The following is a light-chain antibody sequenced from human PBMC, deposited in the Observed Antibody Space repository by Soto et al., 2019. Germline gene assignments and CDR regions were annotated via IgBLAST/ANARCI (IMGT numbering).Light chain of an antibody. V-gene: IGLV4-60*03. CDR2: VERSGSY. Sequence: QPVLTQSSSASASLGSSVKLTCTLSSGYSTYIIAWHQQQPGKAPRYLMKVERSGSYNKGSGVPDRFSGFSSAADRYLTISNLQSEDEADYYCETWDSNTFVVFGGGTELTVL. CDR3: ETWDSNTFVV. J-gene: IGLJ2*01. CDR1: SGYSTYI.